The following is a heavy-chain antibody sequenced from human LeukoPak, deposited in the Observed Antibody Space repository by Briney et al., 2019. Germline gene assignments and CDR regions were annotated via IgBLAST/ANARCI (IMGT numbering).Heavy chain of an antibody. J-gene: IGHJ4*02. CDR2: ISYDGSNK. CDR1: GFTFSGYP. V-gene: IGHV3-30*04. D-gene: IGHD3-22*01. CDR3: ARETYYYDSSGQTAPDY. Sequence: PGGSLRLSCAASGFTFSGYPIHWVRQAPGKGLEWVAVISYDGSNKYYADSVKGRFTISRDNSKNTLYLQMNSLRAEDTAVYYCARETYYYDSSGQTAPDYWGQGTLVTVSS.